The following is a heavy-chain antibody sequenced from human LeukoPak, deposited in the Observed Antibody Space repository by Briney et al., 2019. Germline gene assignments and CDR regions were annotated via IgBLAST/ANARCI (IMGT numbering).Heavy chain of an antibody. J-gene: IGHJ6*04. CDR2: ISYNGNNK. Sequence: GGSLRLSCAASGFIFSNYGMHWVRQAPGKGLEWVAVISYNGNNKYYADSVKGRFTISRDNAKNSLYLQMNSLRAEDTAVYYCASLRTVSHYYGMDVWGKGTTVTVSS. CDR1: GFIFSNYG. D-gene: IGHD4-17*01. V-gene: IGHV3-30*03. CDR3: ASLRTVSHYYGMDV.